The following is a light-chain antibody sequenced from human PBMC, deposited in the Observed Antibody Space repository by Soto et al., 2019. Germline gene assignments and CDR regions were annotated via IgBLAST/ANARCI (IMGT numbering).Light chain of an antibody. CDR2: RAS. CDR1: QSISTS. CDR3: QQYVNLPLT. Sequence: DIQMTQSPSTLSASVGDRVTMTCRASQSISTSLAWYQQKPGKAPNLLIYRASSLQSGVPSRFSGSGSGSDFTFTINNLQPEDIATYYCQQYVNLPLTFGQGTRLEIK. V-gene: IGKV1-5*03. J-gene: IGKJ5*01.